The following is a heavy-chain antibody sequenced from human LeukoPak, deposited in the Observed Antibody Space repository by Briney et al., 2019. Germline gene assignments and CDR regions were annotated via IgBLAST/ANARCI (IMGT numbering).Heavy chain of an antibody. CDR3: ARVGKRNAFDY. Sequence: ASVNVSCKESGYTFTSYYRHWVRQDPGQGLEWMGIINPSGGSTSYAQKFQGRVTMTRDTSTSTVYMELSSLRSEDTAVYYCARVGKRNAFDYWGQGTLVTVSS. CDR2: INPSGGST. V-gene: IGHV1-46*01. CDR1: GYTFTSYY. J-gene: IGHJ4*02. D-gene: IGHD5-24*01.